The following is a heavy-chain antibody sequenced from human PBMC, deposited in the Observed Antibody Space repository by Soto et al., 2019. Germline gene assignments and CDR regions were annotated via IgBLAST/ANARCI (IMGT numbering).Heavy chain of an antibody. V-gene: IGHV3-23*01. D-gene: IGHD6-13*01. CDR3: AKSSVLQQLVRCLLFDY. CDR1: GFTFSSYA. Sequence: LRLSCAASGFTFSSYAMSWVRQAPGKGLEWVSAISGSGGSTYYADSVKGRFTISRDNSKNTLYLQMNSLRAEDTAVYYCAKSSVLQQLVRCLLFDYWGQGTLVTVSS. J-gene: IGHJ4*02. CDR2: ISGSGGST.